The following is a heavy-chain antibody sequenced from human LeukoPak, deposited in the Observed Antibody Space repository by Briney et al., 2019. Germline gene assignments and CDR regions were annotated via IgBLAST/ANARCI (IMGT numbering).Heavy chain of an antibody. CDR1: GFTFRFSNYA. CDR3: ARITEDYGDSYDY. CDR2: ISGSGGST. V-gene: IGHV3-23*01. J-gene: IGHJ4*02. D-gene: IGHD4-17*01. Sequence: GGSLRLSCAASGFTFRFSNYAMSWVRQAPGKGLEWVSAISGSGGSTYYADSLKGRFSISRDNSKNSLYLQMNSLRAEDTAVYYCARITEDYGDSYDYWGQGTLVTVSS.